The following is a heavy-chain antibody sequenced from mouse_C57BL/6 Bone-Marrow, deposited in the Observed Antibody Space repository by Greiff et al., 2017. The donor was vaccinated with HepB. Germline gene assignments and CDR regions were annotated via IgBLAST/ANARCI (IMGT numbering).Heavy chain of an antibody. Sequence: QVHVKQSGPGLVQPSQSLSITCTVSGFSLTSYGVHWVRQSPGKGLEWLGVIWRGGSTDYNAALMSRLSITKDNSKSQVFFKMNSLQADDTAIYYCAISTIVTSDWYFDVWGTGTTVTVSS. CDR2: IWRGGST. CDR1: GFSLTSYG. J-gene: IGHJ1*03. CDR3: AISTIVTSDWYFDV. D-gene: IGHD2-5*01. V-gene: IGHV2-5*01.